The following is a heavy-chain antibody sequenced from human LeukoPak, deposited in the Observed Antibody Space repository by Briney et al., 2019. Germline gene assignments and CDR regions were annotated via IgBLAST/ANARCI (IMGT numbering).Heavy chain of an antibody. CDR3: AKDSPLYGDCEARFDY. Sequence: GGSLRLSCAASGFTFSSYGMHWVRQAPGKGLEWVAFIRYDGSNKYYADSVKGRFTISRDNSKNTLYLQMNSLRAEDTAVYYCAKDSPLYGDCEARFDYWGQGTLVTVSS. D-gene: IGHD4-17*01. V-gene: IGHV3-30*02. J-gene: IGHJ4*02. CDR2: IRYDGSNK. CDR1: GFTFSSYG.